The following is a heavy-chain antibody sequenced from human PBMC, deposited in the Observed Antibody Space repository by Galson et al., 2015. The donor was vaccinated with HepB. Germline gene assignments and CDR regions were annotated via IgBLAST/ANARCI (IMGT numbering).Heavy chain of an antibody. D-gene: IGHD3-10*01. Sequence: SVKVSCKVSGYTLTELSMHWVRQAPGKGLEWMGGFDPEDGETIYAQKFQGRVTMTEDTSTDTAYMELSSLRSEDTAVYYCATSFADPRLWFGELDYWGQGTLVTVSS. CDR3: ATSFADPRLWFGELDY. CDR1: GYTLTELS. CDR2: FDPEDGET. V-gene: IGHV1-24*01. J-gene: IGHJ4*02.